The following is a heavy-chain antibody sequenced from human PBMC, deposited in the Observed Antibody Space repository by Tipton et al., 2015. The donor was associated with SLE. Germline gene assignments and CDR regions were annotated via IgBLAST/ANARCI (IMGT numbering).Heavy chain of an antibody. Sequence: TLSLTCTIYGGSFSGYHWSWIRQPPGKGLEWIGEINYSGSTNYNPSLKSRFTISIGTSKNQLSLKLSSVTAADTAVYYCARGVAYYYDSGAFDIWGQGTMVTVSS. CDR1: GGSFSGYH. CDR2: INYSGST. CDR3: ARGVAYYYDSGAFDI. V-gene: IGHV4-34*01. D-gene: IGHD3-22*01. J-gene: IGHJ3*02.